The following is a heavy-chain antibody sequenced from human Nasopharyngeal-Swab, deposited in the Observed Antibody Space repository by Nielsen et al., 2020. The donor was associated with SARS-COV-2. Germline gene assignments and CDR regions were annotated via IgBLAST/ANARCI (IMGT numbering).Heavy chain of an antibody. CDR2: INSNSGDT. V-gene: IGHV1-2*06. Sequence: ASVKVSCKASGYTFTGYYMHWVRQAPGQGLEWMGRINSNSGDTKYAQKFQGRVTMTRDTSISTADMELSRLRSDDTAVYYCARDLLYGDFYYYYGMDVWGQGTTVTVSS. D-gene: IGHD4-17*01. CDR1: GYTFTGYY. J-gene: IGHJ6*02. CDR3: ARDLLYGDFYYYYGMDV.